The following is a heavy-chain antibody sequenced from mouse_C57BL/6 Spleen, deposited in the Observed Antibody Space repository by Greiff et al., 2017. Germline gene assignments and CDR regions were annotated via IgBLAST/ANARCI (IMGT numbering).Heavy chain of an antibody. CDR1: GYAFSSYW. J-gene: IGHJ2*01. D-gene: IGHD1-1*01. Sequence: QVHVKQSGAELVKPGASVKISCKASGYAFSSYWMNWVKQRPGKGLEWIGQIYPGDGDTNYNGKFKGKATLTADKSSSTAYMQLSSLTSEDSAVYFCAREFITSRDFDYWGQGTTLTVSS. V-gene: IGHV1-80*01. CDR3: AREFITSRDFDY. CDR2: IYPGDGDT.